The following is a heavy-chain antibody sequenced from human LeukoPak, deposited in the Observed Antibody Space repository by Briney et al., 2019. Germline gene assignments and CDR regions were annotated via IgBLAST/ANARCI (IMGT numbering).Heavy chain of an antibody. J-gene: IGHJ5*02. CDR1: GGSISSSSYY. D-gene: IGHD1-26*01. V-gene: IGHV4-39*01. CDR3: ARLIVGDTGDSWFDP. Sequence: SETLSLTCTVSGGSISSSSYYWGWIRQPPGKGLEWIGSIYYSGSTYYNPSLKSRVTISVDTSKNQFSLKVSSVTAADTAVYYCARLIVGDTGDSWFDPWGQGTLVTVSS. CDR2: IYYSGST.